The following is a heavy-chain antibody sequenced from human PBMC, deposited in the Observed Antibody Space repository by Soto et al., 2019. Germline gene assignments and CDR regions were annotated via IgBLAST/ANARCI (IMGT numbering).Heavy chain of an antibody. CDR1: GYSFTSYW. CDR2: IYPGDSDT. V-gene: IGHV5-51*01. Sequence: GESLKISCKGSGYSFTSYWIGWVRQMPGKGLEWMGIIYPGDSDTRYSPSFQGQVTISADKSISTAYLQWSSLKASDTAMYYCARIVVVPAARGVYYFDYWGQGTLVTVSS. D-gene: IGHD2-2*01. CDR3: ARIVVVPAARGVYYFDY. J-gene: IGHJ4*02.